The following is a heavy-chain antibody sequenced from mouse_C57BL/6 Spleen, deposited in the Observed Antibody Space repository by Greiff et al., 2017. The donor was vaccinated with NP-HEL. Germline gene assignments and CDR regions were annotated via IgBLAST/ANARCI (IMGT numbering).Heavy chain of an antibody. Sequence: EVKVVESGGGLVQSGRSLRLSCATSGFTFSDFYMEWVRQAPGKGLEWIAASRHKANDYTTEYSASVKGRFIVSRDTSQSILYLQMNALRAEDTAIYYCERDAAPHLPYAMDYWGQGTSVTVSS. CDR3: ERDAAPHLPYAMDY. D-gene: IGHD2-1*01. CDR1: GFTFSDFY. J-gene: IGHJ4*01. V-gene: IGHV7-1*01. CDR2: SRHKANDYTT.